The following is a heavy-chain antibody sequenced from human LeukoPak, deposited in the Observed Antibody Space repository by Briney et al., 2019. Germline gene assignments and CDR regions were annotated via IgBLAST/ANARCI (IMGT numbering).Heavy chain of an antibody. CDR1: GFTFRSHI. CDR3: ARYSSSRTRFFDY. V-gene: IGHV3-21*01. D-gene: IGHD6-6*01. J-gene: IGHJ4*02. CDR2: ISSTSSYI. Sequence: GGSLRLSCAASGFTFRSHIMQWVRQAPGKGLEWVSSISSTSSYIYYVDSVKGRFTISRDNAKNSLYLQMNSLRAEDTAVYYCARYSSSRTRFFDYWGQGTLVTVSS.